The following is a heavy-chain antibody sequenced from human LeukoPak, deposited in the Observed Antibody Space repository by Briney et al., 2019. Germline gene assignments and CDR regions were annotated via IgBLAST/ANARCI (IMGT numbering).Heavy chain of an antibody. D-gene: IGHD2-2*01. CDR2: INHSGST. V-gene: IGHV4-34*01. CDR3: ARGGVPAARVWFDP. J-gene: IGHJ5*02. Sequence: KPSETLSLTCAVYGGSFSGYYWSWIRQPPGKGLEWIGEINHSGSTYYNPSLKSRVTISVDTSKNQFSLKLSSVTAADTAVYYCARGGVPAARVWFDPWGQGTLVTVSS. CDR1: GGSFSGYY.